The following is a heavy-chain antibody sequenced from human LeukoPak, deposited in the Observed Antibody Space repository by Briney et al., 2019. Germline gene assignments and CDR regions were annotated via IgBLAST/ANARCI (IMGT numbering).Heavy chain of an antibody. J-gene: IGHJ3*02. CDR3: ARGEAAAVPPDAFDI. Sequence: GGSLRLSCAASGFTFSSYAMHWVRQAPGKGLEWVAVISYDGSNKYYADSVKGRFTISKDNSKNTLYLQMNSLRAEDTAVYYCARGEAAAVPPDAFDIWGQGTMVTVSS. CDR2: ISYDGSNK. CDR1: GFTFSSYA. V-gene: IGHV3-30*04. D-gene: IGHD6-13*01.